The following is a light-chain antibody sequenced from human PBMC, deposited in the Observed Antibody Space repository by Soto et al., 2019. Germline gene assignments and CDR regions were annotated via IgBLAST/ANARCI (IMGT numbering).Light chain of an antibody. CDR1: NSDVGGYNY. Sequence: QSVLTQPPSVSGSPGQSVTISCTGTNSDVGGYNYVSWYQQHPGKAPKLMIFDVNYQPSGVPDRFSGSKSDNTASLTISGLQAEDEADYYCCSFAGSRALYVFGSGTRSPS. V-gene: IGLV2-11*01. CDR3: CSFAGSRALYV. CDR2: DVN. J-gene: IGLJ1*01.